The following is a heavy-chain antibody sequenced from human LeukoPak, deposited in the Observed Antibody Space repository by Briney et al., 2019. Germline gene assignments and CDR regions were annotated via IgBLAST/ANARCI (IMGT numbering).Heavy chain of an antibody. D-gene: IGHD6-25*01. CDR1: GGSISSGGYS. V-gene: IGHV4-30-2*01. CDR3: ARDRLYSSVYYYGMDV. Sequence: SETLSLTCAVSGGSISSGGYSWSWIRQPPGKGLEWIGYIYHSGSTYYNPSLKSRVTISVDRSKNQFSLKLSSVTAADTAVYYCARDRLYSSVYYYGMDVWAKGPRPPSP. CDR2: IYHSGST. J-gene: IGHJ6*02.